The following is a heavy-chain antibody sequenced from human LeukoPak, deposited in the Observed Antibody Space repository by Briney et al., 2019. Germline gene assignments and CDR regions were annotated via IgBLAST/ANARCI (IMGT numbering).Heavy chain of an antibody. Sequence: PGGSLRLSCAASGFTFSNYSMNWVRQAPGKGLEWVSSISSSSSYIFYADSVKGRFTISRDNSKNSLYLQMNSLRAEDTAVYYCAPGLYDSSGYHGAYWGQGALVTVSS. CDR1: GFTFSNYS. CDR2: ISSSSSYI. J-gene: IGHJ4*02. CDR3: APGLYDSSGYHGAY. V-gene: IGHV3-21*01. D-gene: IGHD3-22*01.